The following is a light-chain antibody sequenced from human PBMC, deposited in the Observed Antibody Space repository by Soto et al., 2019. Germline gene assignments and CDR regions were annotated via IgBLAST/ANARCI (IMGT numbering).Light chain of an antibody. CDR3: CSYAGTYIYV. J-gene: IGLJ1*01. Sequence: QSVLTQPASVSGSPGQSITISCTGSSSDVGGYNYVSWYQQHPGKVPKLILYDVSERPSGVPDRFSGSKSGNTASLTISGLQAEDEADYYCCSYAGTYIYVFGTGTKVTVL. CDR2: DVS. CDR1: SSDVGGYNY. V-gene: IGLV2-11*01.